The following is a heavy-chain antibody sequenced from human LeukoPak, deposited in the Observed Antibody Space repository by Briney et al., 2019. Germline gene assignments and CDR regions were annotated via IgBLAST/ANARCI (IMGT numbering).Heavy chain of an antibody. Sequence: GASVKVSCKASGYTFTSYGISWLRQAPGQGLEWMGWISAYNGNTNYAQKLQGRVTMTTDTSTSTAYMELRSLRSDDTAVYYCASTLGYCSGGSCSWFDPWGQGTLDTVSS. CDR1: GYTFTSYG. V-gene: IGHV1-18*01. CDR3: ASTLGYCSGGSCSWFDP. J-gene: IGHJ5*02. CDR2: ISAYNGNT. D-gene: IGHD2-15*01.